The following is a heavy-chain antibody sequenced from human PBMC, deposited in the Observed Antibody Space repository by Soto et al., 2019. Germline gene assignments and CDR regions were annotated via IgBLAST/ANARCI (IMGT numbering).Heavy chain of an antibody. CDR3: ARDVLMAGAGAARHYCGLGG. CDR2: IYYSGST. Sequence: SETLSLTCTVSGGSIRSGGYYWSWVRQSPRRGLEWIGNIYYSGSTYYNPSLKSRLTISVDTSKNQFSLNLSSVTAADTAVYYCARDVLMAGAGAARHYCGLGGWGQRTTGRLSS. V-gene: IGHV4-31*03. J-gene: IGHJ6*02. D-gene: IGHD6-19*01. CDR1: GGSIRSGGYY.